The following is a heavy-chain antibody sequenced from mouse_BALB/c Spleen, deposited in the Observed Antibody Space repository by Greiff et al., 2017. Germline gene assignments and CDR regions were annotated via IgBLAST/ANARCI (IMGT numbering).Heavy chain of an antibody. V-gene: IGHV5-6-5*01. CDR2: ISSGGST. Sequence: EVQGVESGGGLVKPGGSLKLSCAASGFTFSSYAMSWVRQTPEKRLEWVASISSGGSTYYPDSVKGRFTISRDNARNILYLQMSSLRSEDTAMYYCARLLYAMDYWGQGTSVTVSS. CDR3: ARLLYAMDY. J-gene: IGHJ4*01. CDR1: GFTFSSYA.